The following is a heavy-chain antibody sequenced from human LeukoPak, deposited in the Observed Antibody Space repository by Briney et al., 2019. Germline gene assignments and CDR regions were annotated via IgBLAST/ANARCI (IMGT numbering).Heavy chain of an antibody. Sequence: GASVKVSCKASGYTFTGYYMHWVRQAPGQGLEWMGWINPNSGGTNYAQKFQGRVTMTRDTSISTAYMELSRLRSDDTAVYYCARDLDCSGGSCSDYWGQGTLVTVSS. D-gene: IGHD2-15*01. V-gene: IGHV1-2*02. CDR1: GYTFTGYY. CDR3: ARDLDCSGGSCSDY. CDR2: INPNSGGT. J-gene: IGHJ4*02.